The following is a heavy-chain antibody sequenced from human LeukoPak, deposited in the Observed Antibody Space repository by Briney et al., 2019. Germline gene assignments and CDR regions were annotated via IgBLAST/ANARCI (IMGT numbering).Heavy chain of an antibody. D-gene: IGHD2-2*01. CDR1: GFTFTTYW. CDR2: IKQDGTEK. Sequence: GESLRLSCAASGFTFTTYWMSWVRQAPGKGLEWVANIKQDGTEKYYVDSVKGRFTISRDNAKNSLYLQMNSLRAEDTAVYYCARGGSTSCYEACWFDPWGQGTLVTVSS. J-gene: IGHJ5*02. V-gene: IGHV3-7*01. CDR3: ARGGSTSCYEACWFDP.